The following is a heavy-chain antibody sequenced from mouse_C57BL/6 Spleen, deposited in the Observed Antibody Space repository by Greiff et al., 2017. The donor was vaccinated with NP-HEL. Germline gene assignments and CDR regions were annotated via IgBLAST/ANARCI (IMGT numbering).Heavy chain of an antibody. CDR2: FHPYNDDT. V-gene: IGHV1-47*01. CDR3: ARRDSSGYKGFAY. CDR1: GYTFTTYP. D-gene: IGHD3-2*02. Sequence: QLQQSGAELVKPGASVKMSCKASGYTFTTYPIEWMKQNHGKSLEWIGNFHPYNDDTKYNEKFKGKATLTVEKSSSTVYLELSRLTSDDSAVYYCARRDSSGYKGFAYWGQGTLVTVSA. J-gene: IGHJ3*01.